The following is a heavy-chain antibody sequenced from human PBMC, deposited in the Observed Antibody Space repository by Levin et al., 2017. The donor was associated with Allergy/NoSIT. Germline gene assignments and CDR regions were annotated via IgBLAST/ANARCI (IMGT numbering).Heavy chain of an antibody. CDR1: GFTFINYA. V-gene: IGHV3-20*04. D-gene: IGHD5-12*01. Sequence: PGGSLRLSCAASGFTFINYAMSWVRQAPGKGLEWVSGIFWNGGNTGYADSVKGRFTISRDNAKNSLYLQMNSLGAEDTALYYCARGISGSAGGYYYGMDGWGQGTTVTVSS. J-gene: IGHJ6*02. CDR3: ARGISGSAGGYYYGMDG. CDR2: IFWNGGNT.